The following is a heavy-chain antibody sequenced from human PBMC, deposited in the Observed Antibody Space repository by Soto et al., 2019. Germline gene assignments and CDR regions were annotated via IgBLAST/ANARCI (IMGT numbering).Heavy chain of an antibody. CDR1: GGSITSSGYY. J-gene: IGHJ4*02. V-gene: IGHV4-31*03. D-gene: IGHD2-2*01. Sequence: QVQLQESGPGLVKPSQTLSLTCTVSGGSITSSGYYWSWIRQHPGEGLEWIGFTCNSGSTSYNPPFKVRVTVSVDTSSNQFSLNLRAGTAADTAVYYCARGGGSTKVDYWGQGTLVTVSP. CDR3: ARGGGSTKVDY. CDR2: TCNSGST.